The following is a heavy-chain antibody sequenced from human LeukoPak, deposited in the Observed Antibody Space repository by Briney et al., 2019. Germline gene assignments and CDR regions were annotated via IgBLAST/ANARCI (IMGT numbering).Heavy chain of an antibody. J-gene: IGHJ4*01. V-gene: IGHV4-39*07. CDR3: ASGDYGAGSPVMRY. CDR2: LYYSGST. D-gene: IGHD3-10*01. CDR1: GGSISSSSYY. Sequence: SETLSLTCTVSGGSISSSSYYWGWIRQPPGKGLEWIGSLYYSGSTYYNPSLKSQVTISVDTSKNRFSLKLSSVTAADTAVYYCASGDYGAGSPVMRYWGHGTLVIVSS.